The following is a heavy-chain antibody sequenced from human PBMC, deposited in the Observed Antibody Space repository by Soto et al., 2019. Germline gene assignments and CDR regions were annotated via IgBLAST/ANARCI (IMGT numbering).Heavy chain of an antibody. V-gene: IGHV4-61*08. J-gene: IGHJ4*02. CDR1: GGSVSSGGYY. CDR2: IYYSGST. CDR3: AREYSYGYGYFDY. Sequence: SETLSLTCTVSGGSVSSGGYYWSWIRQPPGKGLEWIGYIYYSGSTNYNPSLKSRATISVDTSKNQFSLKLSSVTAADTAVYYCAREYSYGYGYFDYWGQGTLVTVSS. D-gene: IGHD5-18*01.